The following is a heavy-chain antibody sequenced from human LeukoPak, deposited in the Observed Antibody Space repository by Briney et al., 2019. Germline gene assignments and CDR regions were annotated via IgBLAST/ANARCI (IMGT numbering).Heavy chain of an antibody. V-gene: IGHV4-30-2*01. D-gene: IGHD2-2*01. CDR2: IYHSGST. Sequence: SQTLSLTCAVSGGSISSCGYSWRWIRQPPGKGLEWIGYIYHSGSTYYNPSLKSRVTISVDRSKNQFSLKLSSVTAADTAVYCCARASHSRAIDWGQGTLVTVSS. J-gene: IGHJ4*02. CDR3: ARASHSRAID. CDR1: GGSISSCGYS.